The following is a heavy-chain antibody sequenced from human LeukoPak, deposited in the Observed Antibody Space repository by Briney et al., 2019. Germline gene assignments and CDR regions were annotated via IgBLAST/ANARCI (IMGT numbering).Heavy chain of an antibody. D-gene: IGHD3-22*01. CDR2: ISGSGGST. CDR3: AKDQDYYDSSPNDY. J-gene: IGHJ4*02. V-gene: IGHV3-23*01. Sequence: GGSLRRSCAASGFTFSSYAMSWVRQAPGKGLEWVSAISGSGGSTYYADSVKGRFTISRDNSKNTLYLQMNSLRAEDTAVYYCAKDQDYYDSSPNDYWGQGTLVTVSS. CDR1: GFTFSSYA.